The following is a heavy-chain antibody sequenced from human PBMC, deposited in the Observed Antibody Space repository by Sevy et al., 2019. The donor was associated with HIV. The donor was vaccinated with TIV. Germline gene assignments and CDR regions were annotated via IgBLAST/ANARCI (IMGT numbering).Heavy chain of an antibody. CDR1: GGSIRSYC. J-gene: IGHJ6*02. CDR3: GGLDYHYYHAMDV. Sequence: SETLSLTCAVSGGSIRSYCWSWIRQSPGKGLEWIGYIDVSGSTNYNPSLKSRVSMSIDTSTNRFSLKLSSVTAADTALYYCGGLDYHYYHAMDVWGQGTTVTVSS. CDR2: IDVSGST. V-gene: IGHV4-59*03. D-gene: IGHD3-10*01.